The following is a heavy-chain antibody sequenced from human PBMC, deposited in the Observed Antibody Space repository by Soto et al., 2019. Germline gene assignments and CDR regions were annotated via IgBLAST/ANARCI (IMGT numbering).Heavy chain of an antibody. Sequence: SETLSLTCTVSGGSISSGDYYWSWIRQPPGKGLEWIGYIYYSGSTYYNPSLVGRVSVSVDTSKSQLSLNLNSVTAADTAVYYCARTVSGGFDYWGQGILVTVSS. CDR2: IYYSGST. CDR3: ARTVSGGFDY. V-gene: IGHV4-30-4*02. J-gene: IGHJ4*01. CDR1: GGSISSGDYY.